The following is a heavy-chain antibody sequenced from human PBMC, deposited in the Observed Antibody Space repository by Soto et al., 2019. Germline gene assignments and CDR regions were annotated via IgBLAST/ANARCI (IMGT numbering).Heavy chain of an antibody. CDR1: GFTFSSYA. CDR3: ARDLGYSSRAGGGFDY. J-gene: IGHJ4*02. V-gene: IGHV3-30-3*01. Sequence: GGSLRLSCAASGFTFSSYAMHWVRQAPGKGLEWVAVISYDGSNKYYADSVKGRFTISRDNSKNTLXLXXXXLRAEDAAVYYCARDLGYSSRAGGGFDYWGQGTLVTVSS. CDR2: ISYDGSNK. D-gene: IGHD6-13*01.